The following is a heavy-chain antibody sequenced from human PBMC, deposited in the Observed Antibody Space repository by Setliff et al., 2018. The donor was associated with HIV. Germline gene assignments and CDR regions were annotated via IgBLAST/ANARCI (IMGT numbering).Heavy chain of an antibody. CDR1: GGSISSGDYY. Sequence: SETLSLTCTVSGGSISSGDYYWSWIRQPPGKGLEWIGYIYYSGSTYYNPSLKSRVTISVDTSKNQFSLKLGSVTAADTAVYYCAREGPYYYDSSGYYFDYWGQGTLVTVSS. J-gene: IGHJ4*02. CDR2: IYYSGST. V-gene: IGHV4-30-4*08. CDR3: AREGPYYYDSSGYYFDY. D-gene: IGHD3-22*01.